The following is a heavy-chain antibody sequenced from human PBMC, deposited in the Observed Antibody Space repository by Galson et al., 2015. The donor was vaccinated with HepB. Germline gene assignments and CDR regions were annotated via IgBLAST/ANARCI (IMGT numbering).Heavy chain of an antibody. V-gene: IGHV3-30*18. J-gene: IGHJ4*02. CDR2: ISYDGSNK. CDR3: AKLEGLSGIAAAKYYFDY. Sequence: SLRLSCAASGFTFSSYGMHWVRQAPGKGLEWVAVISYDGSNKYYADSVKGRFTISRDNSKNTLYLQMNSLRAEDTAVYYCAKLEGLSGIAAAKYYFDYWGQGTLVTVSS. D-gene: IGHD6-13*01. CDR1: GFTFSSYG.